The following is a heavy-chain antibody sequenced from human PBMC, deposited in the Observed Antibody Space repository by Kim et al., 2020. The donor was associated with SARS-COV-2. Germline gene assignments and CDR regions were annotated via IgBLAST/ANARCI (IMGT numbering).Heavy chain of an antibody. J-gene: IGHJ4*02. CDR1: GGTFSSYA. D-gene: IGHD3-16*01. Sequence: SVKVSCKASGGTFSSYAISWVRQAPGQGLEWMGGIIPIFGTANYAQKFQGRVTITADESTSTAYMELSSLRSEDTAVYYCAREGPRGLLGGSDYWGQGTLVTVSS. CDR3: AREGPRGLLGGSDY. CDR2: IIPIFGTA. V-gene: IGHV1-69*13.